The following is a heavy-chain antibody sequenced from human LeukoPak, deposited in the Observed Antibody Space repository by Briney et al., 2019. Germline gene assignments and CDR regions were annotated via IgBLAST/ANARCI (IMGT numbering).Heavy chain of an antibody. CDR2: ISGSGANT. V-gene: IGHV3-23*01. Sequence: GRSLRLSCAASGFTFTSYAMSWVRQAPGKGLEWVSAISGSGANTYYADSVKGRFTISRDNSKDTLYLEMNSLRAEDTAVYYCAKGRDSSSRTGFDYWGQGTLVPVSS. J-gene: IGHJ4*02. CDR3: AKGRDSSSRTGFDY. CDR1: GFTFTSYA. D-gene: IGHD6-13*01.